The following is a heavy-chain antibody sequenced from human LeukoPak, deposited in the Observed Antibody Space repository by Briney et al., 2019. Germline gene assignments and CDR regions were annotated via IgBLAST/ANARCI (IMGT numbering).Heavy chain of an antibody. CDR1: GFTFSSYG. D-gene: IGHD2-15*01. V-gene: IGHV3-30*02. J-gene: IGHJ4*02. CDR2: IRYDGSNK. Sequence: PGGSLRLSCAASGFTFSSYGMHWVRQAPGKGLEWVAFIRYDGSNKYYADSVKGRFTISRDNSKNTLYLQMNSLRAEDTAVYYCAAGYCSGGSCYFDYWGQGTLVTVSS. CDR3: AAGYCSGGSCYFDY.